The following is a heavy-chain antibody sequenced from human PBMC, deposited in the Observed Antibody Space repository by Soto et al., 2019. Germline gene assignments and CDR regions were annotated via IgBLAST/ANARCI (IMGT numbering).Heavy chain of an antibody. CDR3: ATANWNYAANWFDP. V-gene: IGHV1-24*01. CDR1: GYTLTELS. Sequence: ASVKVSCKVSGYTLTELSMHWVRQAPGKGLEWMGGFDPEDGETIYAQKFQGRVTMTEDTSTDAAYMELSSLRSEDTAVYYCATANWNYAANWFDPWGQGTPVTVSS. CDR2: FDPEDGET. D-gene: IGHD1-7*01. J-gene: IGHJ5*02.